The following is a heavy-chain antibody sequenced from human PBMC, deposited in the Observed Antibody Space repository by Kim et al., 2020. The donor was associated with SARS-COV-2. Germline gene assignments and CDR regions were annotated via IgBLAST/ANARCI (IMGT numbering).Heavy chain of an antibody. CDR3: ARDDSTHSGYYYGMDV. Sequence: PSLKSRVTISVDTAKNHFSLELSSVTAADTAVYYCARDDSTHSGYYYGMDVWGQGTTVTVSS. V-gene: IGHV4-39*07. J-gene: IGHJ6*02. D-gene: IGHD3-22*01.